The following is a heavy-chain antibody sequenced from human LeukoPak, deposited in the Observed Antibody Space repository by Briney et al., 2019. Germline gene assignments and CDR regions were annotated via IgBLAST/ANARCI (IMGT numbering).Heavy chain of an antibody. CDR3: ARGAYAGNDY. J-gene: IGHJ4*02. V-gene: IGHV4-59*12. CDR1: GGSISSYY. Sequence: PSETLSLTCTVSGGSISSYYWSWIRQPPGKGLEWIGYIYYSGSTNYNPSLKSRVTISVDTSKNQFSLKLSSVTAADTAVYYCARGAYAGNDYWGQGTLVTVSS. CDR2: IYYSGST. D-gene: IGHD2-2*01.